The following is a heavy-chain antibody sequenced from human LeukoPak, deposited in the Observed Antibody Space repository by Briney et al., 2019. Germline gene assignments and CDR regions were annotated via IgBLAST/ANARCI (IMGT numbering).Heavy chain of an antibody. J-gene: IGHJ4*02. CDR1: GFTFSSYA. Sequence: GRSLRLSCAASGFTFSSYAMHWVRQAPGKGLEGVAVISYDGSNKYYADSVKGRFTISRDNSKNTLYLQMNSLRAEDTAVYYCARVGSYYDSSGYPEYWGQGNLVTVSS. CDR2: ISYDGSNK. D-gene: IGHD3-22*01. V-gene: IGHV3-30-3*01. CDR3: ARVGSYYDSSGYPEY.